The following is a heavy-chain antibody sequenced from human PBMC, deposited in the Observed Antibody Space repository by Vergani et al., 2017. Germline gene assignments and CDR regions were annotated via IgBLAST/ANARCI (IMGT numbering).Heavy chain of an antibody. D-gene: IGHD5-18*01. CDR1: GFTFSSYG. CDR3: GRESETAMVSLDY. V-gene: IGHV3-33*01. CDR2: IWYDGSNK. Sequence: QVQLVESGGGVVQPGRSLRLFCAASGFTFSSYGMHWVRQAPGKGLEWVAVIWYDGSNKYYADSVKGRFTISRDNSKNTLYLQMNSLRAEETAVYYCGRESETAMVSLDYWGQGTLVTVSS. J-gene: IGHJ4*02.